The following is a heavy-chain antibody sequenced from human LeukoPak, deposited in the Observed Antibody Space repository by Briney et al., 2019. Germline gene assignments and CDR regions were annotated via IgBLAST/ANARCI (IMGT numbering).Heavy chain of an antibody. V-gene: IGHV4-4*07. CDR2: IYTSGST. D-gene: IGHD4-23*01. CDR3: ARFTVVKTIDY. J-gene: IGHJ4*02. Sequence: SETLSLTCTVSGGSISSYYWSRIRQPAGKGLEWIGRIYTSGSTNYNPSLKSRVTISVDTSKNQFSLKLSSVTAADTAVYYCARFTVVKTIDYWGQGTLVTVSS. CDR1: GGSISSYY.